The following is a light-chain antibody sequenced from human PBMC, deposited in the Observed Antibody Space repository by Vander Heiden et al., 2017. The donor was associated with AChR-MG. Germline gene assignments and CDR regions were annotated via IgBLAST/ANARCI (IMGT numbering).Light chain of an antibody. V-gene: IGKV3-20*01. Sequence: EIVLTQSPGTLSLSHGERATLSCSASQSVSSSYLAWYQQKPGQAPRLLIYGASSRATGIPDRFSGSGSGTDFTLTISRLEPEDCAVYYCQQYGSSSWTFGQGTKVEIK. J-gene: IGKJ1*01. CDR1: QSVSSSY. CDR2: GAS. CDR3: QQYGSSSWT.